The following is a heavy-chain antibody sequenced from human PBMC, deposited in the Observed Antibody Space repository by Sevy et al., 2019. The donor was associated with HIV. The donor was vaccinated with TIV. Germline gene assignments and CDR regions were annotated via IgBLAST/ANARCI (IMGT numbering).Heavy chain of an antibody. CDR3: ARDPTYYDFWSGYYTGWFDP. CDR1: GFTFSDYC. D-gene: IGHD3-3*01. CDR2: ISRSGSTI. J-gene: IGHJ5*02. V-gene: IGHV3-11*01. Sequence: GGSLRLSCAASGFTFSDYCMSWVRQAPGKGLEWVSYISRSGSTIYYADSVKGRFTISRDNAKNSLYLQMNSLRAEDTAVYYCARDPTYYDFWSGYYTGWFDPWGQGTLVTVSS.